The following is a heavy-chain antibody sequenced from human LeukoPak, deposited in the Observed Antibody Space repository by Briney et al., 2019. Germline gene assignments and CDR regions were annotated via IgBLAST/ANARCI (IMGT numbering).Heavy chain of an antibody. J-gene: IGHJ6*03. CDR3: ARLKFYDSTGYSPGYYMDV. Sequence: SETLSLTCTVSGGSIISNYWSWIRQSAGTGLEWIGRIYGSGITDYSPSLKSRVTMSLDTSRKQFSLRLTSVTAADTAVYYCARLKFYDSTGYSPGYYMDVWGKGTTVSVFS. CDR2: IYGSGIT. V-gene: IGHV4-4*07. CDR1: GGSIISNY. D-gene: IGHD3-22*01.